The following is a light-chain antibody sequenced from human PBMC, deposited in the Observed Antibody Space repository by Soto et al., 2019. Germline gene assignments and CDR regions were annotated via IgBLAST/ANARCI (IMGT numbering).Light chain of an antibody. CDR1: QNVRNNF. CDR2: DAS. CDR3: HQYGSSPLT. J-gene: IGKJ4*01. V-gene: IGKV3-20*01. Sequence: EIVLTQSPGTLSLSPGERATLSCRASQNVRNNFLAWSQQKPGQAPRLLFTDASNRASGIPDRFSGSGSGTDFALTISRLEPEDFAVYYCHQYGSSPLTFGGGTKVEIK.